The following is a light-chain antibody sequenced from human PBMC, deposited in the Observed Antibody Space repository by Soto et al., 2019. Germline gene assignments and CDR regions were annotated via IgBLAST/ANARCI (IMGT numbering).Light chain of an antibody. CDR3: QQYNTPWT. Sequence: MQMTRCPSPVSAPGGDRVATTSRASQSISSWLAWYQQTPRKAPKLLIYDASSLESGVPSSFSGSGSATESPLTIRSMQHDVFATDYCQQYNTPWTCGHGTKVDIK. J-gene: IGKJ1*01. V-gene: IGKV1-5*01. CDR1: QSISSW. CDR2: DAS.